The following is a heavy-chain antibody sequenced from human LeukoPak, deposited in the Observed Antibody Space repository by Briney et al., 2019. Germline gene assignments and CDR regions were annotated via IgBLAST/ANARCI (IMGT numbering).Heavy chain of an antibody. CDR2: INSDESIT. J-gene: IGHJ4*02. V-gene: IGHV3-74*01. Sequence: GGSLRLSCAASGFTFSSSWMYWVRQAPGKGLVWVSRINSDESITTYADSVKGRFTISRDNAKNTLYLQMNSLRAEDTAVYYCARDACSSTNCYSFDYWGQGTLVTVSS. CDR1: GFTFSSSW. D-gene: IGHD2-2*01. CDR3: ARDACSSTNCYSFDY.